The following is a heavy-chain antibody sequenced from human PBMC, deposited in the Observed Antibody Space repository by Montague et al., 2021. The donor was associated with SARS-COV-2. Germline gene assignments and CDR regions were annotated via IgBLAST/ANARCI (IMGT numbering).Heavy chain of an antibody. J-gene: IGHJ6*02. CDR3: ARTTVVTPYYYYAMDV. V-gene: IGHV4-39*01. D-gene: IGHD4-23*01. Sequence: SETLSLTCTVSDDSINNKTYFWDWIRQPPGKGLEWIGSIHYRGSTHYNPSLKSRLTISVDTSRNQFSLKLSSVTAADTAVYFCARTTVVTPYYYYAMDVWGQGTTVTDSS. CDR2: IHYRGST. CDR1: DDSINNKTYF.